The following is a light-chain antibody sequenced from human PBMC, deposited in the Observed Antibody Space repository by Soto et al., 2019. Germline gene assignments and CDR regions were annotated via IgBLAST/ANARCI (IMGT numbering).Light chain of an antibody. V-gene: IGKV1-8*01. J-gene: IGKJ1*01. CDR1: QGISSY. CDR2: AAS. Sequence: AIRMTQSPSSFSASTGDRVTITCRASQGISSYLAWYQQKPGKAPKLLIYAASTLQSGVPSRFSGSGSGTDFTLTISSLKTDDFATYYCQHYNSYSEAFGQGTKVDIK. CDR3: QHYNSYSEA.